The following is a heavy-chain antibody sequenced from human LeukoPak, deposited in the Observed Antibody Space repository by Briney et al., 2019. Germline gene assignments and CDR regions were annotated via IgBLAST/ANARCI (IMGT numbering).Heavy chain of an antibody. J-gene: IGHJ2*01. CDR1: GGSFSGYH. V-gene: IGHV4-34*01. CDR3: ARGGIAGHWYFDL. Sequence: PSETLSLTCAVYGGSFSGYHWSWIRQPPGKGLEWIGEINHSGSTNYNPSLKSRVTISVDTSKNQFSLKLSSVTAADTAVYYCARGGIAGHWYFDLWGRGTLVTVSS. CDR2: INHSGST. D-gene: IGHD6-13*01.